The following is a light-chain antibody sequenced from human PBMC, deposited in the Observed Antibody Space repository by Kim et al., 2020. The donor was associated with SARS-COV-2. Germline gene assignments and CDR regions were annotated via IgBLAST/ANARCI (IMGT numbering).Light chain of an antibody. V-gene: IGLV3-21*04. Sequence: SYELTQPPSVSVAPGKTATITCGANNIGSKSVHWYQQKPGQAPVLVIFYDSDRPSGIPQRFSGSNSGNTATLTISRAEAGDEADYYRQLWVSGRDFRVFG. CDR1: NIGSKS. CDR2: YDS. CDR3: QLWVSGRDFRV. J-gene: IGLJ1*01.